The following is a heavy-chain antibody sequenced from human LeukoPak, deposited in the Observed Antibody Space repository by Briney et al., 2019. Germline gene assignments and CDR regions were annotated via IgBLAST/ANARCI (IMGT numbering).Heavy chain of an antibody. J-gene: IGHJ4*02. D-gene: IGHD3-10*01. CDR2: IDSDGSRI. CDR1: GFTFSSYS. V-gene: IGHV3-74*03. CDR3: ARGRSGSYGFFDY. Sequence: GGSLRLSCAASGFTFSSYSMNWVRQAPGKGLVWVSRIDSDGSRITYADSVKGRFTISRDNAKNTVYLQMNSLRAEDTAVYYCARGRSGSYGFFDYWSLGNLVTVSS.